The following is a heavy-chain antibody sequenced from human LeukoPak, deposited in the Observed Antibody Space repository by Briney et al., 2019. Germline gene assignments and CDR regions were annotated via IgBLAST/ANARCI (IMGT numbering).Heavy chain of an antibody. CDR3: AACGDGYNYFDY. V-gene: IGHV3-66*01. J-gene: IGHJ4*02. CDR1: GLTVSSTY. CDR2: FYSGGAT. D-gene: IGHD5-24*01. Sequence: PGGSLRLSCAASGLTVSSTYMSWVRQAPGKGLEWVSVFYSGGATYYADSVRGRFTISRDNSKNSLYLQMDSLRAEDTAVCYCAACGDGYNYFDYWGQGILVTVSS.